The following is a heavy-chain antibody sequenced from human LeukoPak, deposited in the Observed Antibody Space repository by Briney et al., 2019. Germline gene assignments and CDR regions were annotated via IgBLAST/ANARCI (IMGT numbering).Heavy chain of an antibody. V-gene: IGHV3-11*01. CDR1: GFTFSDFY. J-gene: IGHJ4*02. CDR3: AREARGSARDFDY. CDR2: IVTRSTPI. D-gene: IGHD3-10*01. Sequence: GGSLTLSCSASGFTFSDFYMSWIRQAPGMGLEWISYIVTRSTPIYDADSVKGRFTISRDDAKNSLYLQMNSLRDEDAAVYFCAREARGSARDFDYWGQGILVTVSS.